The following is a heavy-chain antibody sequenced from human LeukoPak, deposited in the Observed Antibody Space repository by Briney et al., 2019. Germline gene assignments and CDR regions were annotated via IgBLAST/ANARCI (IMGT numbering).Heavy chain of an antibody. J-gene: IGHJ4*02. Sequence: SETLSPTCAVYGGSFSGYYWSWIRQPPGKGLEWIGEINHSGSTNYNPSLKSRVTISVDTSKNQFSLKLSSVTAADTAVYYCASGYDYGVVDYWGQGTLVTVPS. CDR1: GGSFSGYY. CDR3: ASGYDYGVVDY. D-gene: IGHD5-12*01. CDR2: INHSGST. V-gene: IGHV4-34*01.